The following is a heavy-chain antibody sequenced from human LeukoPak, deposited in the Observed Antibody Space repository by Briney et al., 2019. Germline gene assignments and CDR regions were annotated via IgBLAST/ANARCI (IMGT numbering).Heavy chain of an antibody. D-gene: IGHD1-1*01. J-gene: IGHJ3*02. V-gene: IGHV4-30-2*01. CDR2: IYHSGST. CDR3: ARASPRGVQLERPAYAFDI. Sequence: PSQTLSLTCTVSGGSISSGGYYWSWIRQPPGKGLEWIGYIYHSGSTCYNPSLKSRVTISVDRSKNQFSLKLSSVTAADTAVYYCARASPRGVQLERPAYAFDIWGQGTMVTVSS. CDR1: GGSISSGGYY.